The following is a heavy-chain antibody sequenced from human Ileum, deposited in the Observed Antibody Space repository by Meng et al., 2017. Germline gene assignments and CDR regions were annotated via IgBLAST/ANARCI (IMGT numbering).Heavy chain of an antibody. CDR3: ARDEDISAAGKLFGDY. J-gene: IGHJ4*02. Sequence: SVKVSCKPSGYNFPDYYIHWVRRAPGQGLEWMGRINPKSGDTHYAQKFQARVTMTGDTSISTAYMELSGLRSDDTAMYYCARDEDISAAGKLFGDYWGQGTLVTVSS. V-gene: IGHV1-2*06. D-gene: IGHD6-25*01. CDR1: GYNFPDYY. CDR2: INPKSGDT.